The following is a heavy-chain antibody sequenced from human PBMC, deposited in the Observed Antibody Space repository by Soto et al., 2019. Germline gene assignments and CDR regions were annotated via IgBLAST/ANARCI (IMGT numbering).Heavy chain of an antibody. CDR1: GDTFNFYS. CDR3: ATSYGSGYRAFDF. Sequence: QVQLVQSGAEVKRPGSSVKVSCKAPGDTFNFYSINWVRQAPGLGLEWMGRVNPILSMSNYAQRFQGRVTMTADKSTSTAYMERSGLRSEDTAIYYCATSYGSGYRAFDFWGQGALVTVSS. CDR2: VNPILSMS. V-gene: IGHV1-69*04. J-gene: IGHJ4*02. D-gene: IGHD3-10*01.